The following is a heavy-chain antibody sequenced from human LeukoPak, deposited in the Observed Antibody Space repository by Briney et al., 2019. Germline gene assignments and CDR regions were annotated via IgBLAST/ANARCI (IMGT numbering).Heavy chain of an antibody. J-gene: IGHJ4*02. CDR1: GFTFSSYE. CDR2: ISSTGNSV. Sequence: GGSLRLSCAASGFTFSSYEMNRVRQAPGKGLEWVSYISSTGNSVYYADSVKGRFTISRDNAKNSLYLQINSLRAEDTAVYYCARVSFSAYYFDSWGQGTLVIVSS. D-gene: IGHD3/OR15-3a*01. V-gene: IGHV3-48*03. CDR3: ARVSFSAYYFDS.